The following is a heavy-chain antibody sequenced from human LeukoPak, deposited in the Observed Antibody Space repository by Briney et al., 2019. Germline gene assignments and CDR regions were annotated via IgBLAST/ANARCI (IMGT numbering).Heavy chain of an antibody. Sequence: ASVKVSCKASGGTFSSYAISWVRQAPGQGLEWMGGIIPIFGTANYAQKSQGRVTITADESTSTAYMELSSLRSEDTAVYYCARDRDGYRSFDYWGQGTLVTVSS. J-gene: IGHJ4*02. CDR2: IIPIFGTA. V-gene: IGHV1-69*13. CDR1: GGTFSSYA. CDR3: ARDRDGYRSFDY. D-gene: IGHD5-24*01.